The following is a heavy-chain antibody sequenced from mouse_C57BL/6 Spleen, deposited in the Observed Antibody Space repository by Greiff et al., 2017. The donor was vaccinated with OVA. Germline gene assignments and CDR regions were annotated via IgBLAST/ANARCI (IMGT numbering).Heavy chain of an antibody. CDR3: ARYREYFDY. Sequence: VQLQQSGAELVRPGASVKLSCKASGYTFTDYYINWVKQRPGQGLEWIARIYPGSGNTYYNEKFKGKATLTAEKSSSTAYMQLSSLTSEDSAVYFCARYREYFDYWGQGTTLTVSS. J-gene: IGHJ2*01. V-gene: IGHV1-76*01. CDR2: IYPGSGNT. CDR1: GYTFTDYY.